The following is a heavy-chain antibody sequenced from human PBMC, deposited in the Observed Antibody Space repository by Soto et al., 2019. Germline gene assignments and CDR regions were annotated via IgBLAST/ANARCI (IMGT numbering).Heavy chain of an antibody. CDR1: GGTFSSYA. CDR3: ARETYYCSSTSCYFSGWFDP. Sequence: SVKVSCKASGGTFSSYAISWVRQAPGQGLEWMGGIIPIFGTANYAQKFQGRVTITADESTSTAYMELSSLRSEDTAVYYCARETYYCSSTSCYFSGWFDPWSQGTLVTVSS. J-gene: IGHJ5*02. D-gene: IGHD2-2*01. CDR2: IIPIFGTA. V-gene: IGHV1-69*13.